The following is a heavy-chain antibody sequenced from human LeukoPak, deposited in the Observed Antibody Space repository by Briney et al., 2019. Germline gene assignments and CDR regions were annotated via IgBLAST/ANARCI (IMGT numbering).Heavy chain of an antibody. J-gene: IGHJ4*02. D-gene: IGHD6-19*01. V-gene: IGHV3-66*01. CDR3: AMYSSAWYAVY. CDR1: GFTVSSNY. Sequence: GGSLRLSCAASGFTVSSNYMSWVRQAPGKGLEWVSVIYSGGSTYYADSVKGRFTISRDNSKNTLYLEMNTLRVEDTAVYYCAMYSSAWYAVYWGQGTLVTVSS. CDR2: IYSGGST.